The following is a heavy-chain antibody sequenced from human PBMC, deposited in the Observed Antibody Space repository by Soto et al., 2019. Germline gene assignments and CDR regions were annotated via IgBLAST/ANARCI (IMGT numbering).Heavy chain of an antibody. J-gene: IGHJ4*02. CDR2: ISPESGAT. CDR1: GYTFTGHY. D-gene: IGHD5-12*01. V-gene: IGHV1-2*02. Sequence: GASVKVSCKASGYTFTGHYIHWVRQAPEQGPEWMGEISPESGATRYAQKFQGRVTMTMDMSITTVYMELTNLSPDDTAVYYCGRGRSGQIVVFYWGQGTPVTVSS. CDR3: GRGRSGQIVVFY.